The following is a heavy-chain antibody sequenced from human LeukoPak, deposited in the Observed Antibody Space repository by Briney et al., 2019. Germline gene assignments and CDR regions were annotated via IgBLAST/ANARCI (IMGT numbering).Heavy chain of an antibody. CDR3: AKPHYSGSGSYSREDY. J-gene: IGHJ4*02. V-gene: IGHV3-13*01. CDR1: GFTFSSYD. Sequence: PGGSLRLSCAASGFTFSSYDMHWVRQATGKGLEWVSAIGTAGDTYYPGSVKGRFTISRENAKNSLYLQMNSLRAEDTAVYYCAKPHYSGSGSYSREDYWGQGTLVTVSS. D-gene: IGHD3-10*01. CDR2: IGTAGDT.